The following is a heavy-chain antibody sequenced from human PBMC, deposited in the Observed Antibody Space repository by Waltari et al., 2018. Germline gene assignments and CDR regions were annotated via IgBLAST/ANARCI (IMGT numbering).Heavy chain of an antibody. CDR2: LSYSEAT. Sequence: VWSRSPPGQGLGWVVTLSYSEATYTSPSLKGRVTMSRDTSKNQLSLKLDSVTAADTAVYYCATYIGASLGTAAFDVWGQGTMVNVSS. J-gene: IGHJ3*01. D-gene: IGHD5-12*01. V-gene: IGHV4-39*01. CDR3: ATYIGASLGTAAFDV.